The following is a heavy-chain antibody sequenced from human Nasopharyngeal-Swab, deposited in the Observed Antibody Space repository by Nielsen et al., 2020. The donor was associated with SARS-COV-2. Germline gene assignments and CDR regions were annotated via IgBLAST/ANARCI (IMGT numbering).Heavy chain of an antibody. CDR1: GFTFSSFG. CDR3: GRDAPAHYGAFY. D-gene: IGHD4-17*01. V-gene: IGHV3-30*03. J-gene: IGHJ4*02. Sequence: GESLKISCAASGFTFSSFGMHWVRQAPGKGLEWVAFIAHDASNEYYGDSVKGRFSISRDSSKNTLYLQMDSLRGEDTAVYYCGRDAPAHYGAFYWGRGTLVTVSS. CDR2: IAHDASNE.